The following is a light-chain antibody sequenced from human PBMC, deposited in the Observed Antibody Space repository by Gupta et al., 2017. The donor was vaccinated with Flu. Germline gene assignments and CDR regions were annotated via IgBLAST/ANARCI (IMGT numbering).Light chain of an antibody. CDR3: HSYDTNTVI. Sequence: TVTISSTRSSGSIASSFVQWCQRRPGSSPTTVIYENSQRPSGVPDRFSGSIDRSSNSASLTISGLKTEDEADYYCHSYDTNTVIFGGGTKLTVL. CDR2: ENS. CDR1: SGSIASSF. J-gene: IGLJ2*01. V-gene: IGLV6-57*01.